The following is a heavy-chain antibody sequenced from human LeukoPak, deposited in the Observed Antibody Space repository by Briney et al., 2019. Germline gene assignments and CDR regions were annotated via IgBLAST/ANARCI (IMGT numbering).Heavy chain of an antibody. V-gene: IGHV3-48*01. Sequence: GGSLRLSCAASGFTFSSYSMNWARQAPGKGLEWVSYISSSSSTIYYADSVKGRFTISRDNAKNSLYLQMNSLRAEDTAVYYCARSCGGGCYQMDYYYYMDVWGKGTTVTVSS. CDR3: ARSCGGGCYQMDYYYYMDV. CDR2: ISSSSSTI. J-gene: IGHJ6*03. D-gene: IGHD2-21*02. CDR1: GFTFSSYS.